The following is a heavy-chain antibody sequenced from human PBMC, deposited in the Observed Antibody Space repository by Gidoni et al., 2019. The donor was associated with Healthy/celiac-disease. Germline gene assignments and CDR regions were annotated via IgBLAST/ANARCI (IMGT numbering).Heavy chain of an antibody. CDR1: GGSISSYY. J-gene: IGHJ6*02. Sequence: QVQLQESGPGLVKPSETLSLTCTVSGGSISSYYWSWIRQPPGKGLEWIGYIYYSGSTNYNPSLKSRVTISVDTSKNQFSLKLSSVTAADTAVYYCARHVSLFAYQTRYYYGMDVWGQGTTVTVSS. V-gene: IGHV4-59*08. CDR3: ARHVSLFAYQTRYYYGMDV. CDR2: IYYSGST.